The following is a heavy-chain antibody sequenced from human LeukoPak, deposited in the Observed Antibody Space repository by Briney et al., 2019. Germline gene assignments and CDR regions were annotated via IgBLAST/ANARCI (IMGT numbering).Heavy chain of an antibody. J-gene: IGHJ4*02. V-gene: IGHV4-59*01. D-gene: IGHD5-18*01. CDR3: ARVRGYSYGFWYYFDC. Sequence: PSETLSLTCTVSGGSISSYYWSWIRQPPGKGLEWIGYTYYSGSTNYNPSLKSRVTISVDTSKNQFSLKLSSVTAADTAVYYCARVRGYSYGFWYYFDCWGQGTLVTVSS. CDR2: TYYSGST. CDR1: GGSISSYY.